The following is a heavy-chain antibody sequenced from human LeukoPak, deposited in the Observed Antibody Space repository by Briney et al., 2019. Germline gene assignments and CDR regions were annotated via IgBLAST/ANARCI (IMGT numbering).Heavy chain of an antibody. CDR3: ARDRGSGIVVVPAANYFDY. V-gene: IGHV3-30-3*01. CDR1: GFTFSSYA. D-gene: IGHD2-2*01. J-gene: IGHJ4*02. CDR2: ISYDGSNK. Sequence: PGGSLRLSCAASGFTFSSYAMHWVRQAPGKGLEWVAVISYDGSNKYYADSVKGRFTISRDNSKNTLYLQMNSLRAEDTAVYYCARDRGSGIVVVPAANYFDYWGQGTLVTVSS.